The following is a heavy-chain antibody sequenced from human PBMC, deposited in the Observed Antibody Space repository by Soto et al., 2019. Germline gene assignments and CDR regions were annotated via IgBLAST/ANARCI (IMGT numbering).Heavy chain of an antibody. CDR1: GGPLTTYF. CDR3: ARDNYDFWSGYNDYYYGMDV. D-gene: IGHD3-3*01. CDR2: VSYFGTT. Sequence: PSETLSLTCNVSGGPLTTYFWSWIRQPPGKGLEWIGYVSYFGTTNYNPSLQSRVTISVDTSKNQFSLKLSSVTAADTAVYYCARDNYDFWSGYNDYYYGMDVWGQGTTVTVSS. V-gene: IGHV4-59*01. J-gene: IGHJ6*02.